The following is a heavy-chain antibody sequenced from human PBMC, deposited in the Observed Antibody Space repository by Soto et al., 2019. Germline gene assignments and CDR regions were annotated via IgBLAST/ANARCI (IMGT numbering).Heavy chain of an antibody. CDR3: ARGAGYGDYAAVGAFDI. J-gene: IGHJ3*02. Sequence: SVKVSCKASGGTFSSYAISWVRQAPGQGLEWMGGIIPIFGTANYAQKFQGRVTITADESTSTAYMELSSLRSEDTAVYYCARGAGYGDYAAVGAFDIWGQGTMVTVSS. CDR1: GGTFSSYA. CDR2: IIPIFGTA. V-gene: IGHV1-69*13. D-gene: IGHD4-17*01.